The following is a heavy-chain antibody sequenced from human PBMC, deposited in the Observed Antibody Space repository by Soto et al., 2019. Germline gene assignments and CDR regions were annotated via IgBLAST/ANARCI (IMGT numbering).Heavy chain of an antibody. D-gene: IGHD2-21*01. Sequence: SETLSLTCTVSGGSISSSSYYWGWIRQPPGKGLEWIGSIYYSGSTYYNPSLKSRVTISVDTSKNQFSLKLSSVTAADTAVYYCARLAYCGGDCYSRADYFDYWGQGTLVTVSS. V-gene: IGHV4-39*01. CDR1: GGSISSSSYY. J-gene: IGHJ4*02. CDR2: IYYSGST. CDR3: ARLAYCGGDCYSRADYFDY.